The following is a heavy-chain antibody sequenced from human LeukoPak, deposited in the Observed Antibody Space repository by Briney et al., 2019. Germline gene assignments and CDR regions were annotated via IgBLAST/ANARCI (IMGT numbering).Heavy chain of an antibody. CDR3: ARDQYAPYYYYYMDV. Sequence: PSQTLSLTCTVSGGSISSGSYYWSWIRQPAGKGLEWIGYIYYSGSTNYNPSLKSRVTISVDTSKNQFSLKLSSVTAADTAVYYCARDQYAPYYYYYMDVWGKGTTVTVSS. CDR1: GGSISSGSYY. V-gene: IGHV4-61*10. D-gene: IGHD2-2*01. J-gene: IGHJ6*03. CDR2: IYYSGST.